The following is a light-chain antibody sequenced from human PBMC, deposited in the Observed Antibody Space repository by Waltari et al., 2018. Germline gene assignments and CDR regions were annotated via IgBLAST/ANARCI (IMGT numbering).Light chain of an antibody. CDR2: GTS. J-gene: IGKJ4*01. Sequence: RASQRVTAISLTCYQQKLGQAPRLIIYGTSSRTTAIPDRFSGSGSGTDFTLTISRLEPEDFAVYYCQQYDGEVVTFGGGTKVEI. CDR1: QRVTAIS. CDR3: QQYDGEVVT. V-gene: IGKV3-20*01.